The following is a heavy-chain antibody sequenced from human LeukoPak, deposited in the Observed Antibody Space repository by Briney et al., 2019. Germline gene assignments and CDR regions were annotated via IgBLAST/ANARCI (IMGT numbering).Heavy chain of an antibody. CDR1: GYSFTSYW. Sequence: GESLKISCKGSGYSFTSYWIGWVRQMPGKGLEWMGIIYPGDSDTRYSPSFQGQVTISADKSISTAYLQWSSLKASDTAMYYCARHAPDIPYYYYYMDVWGKGTTVTVSS. J-gene: IGHJ6*03. CDR3: ARHAPDIPYYYYYMDV. CDR2: IYPGDSDT. V-gene: IGHV5-51*01. D-gene: IGHD2-15*01.